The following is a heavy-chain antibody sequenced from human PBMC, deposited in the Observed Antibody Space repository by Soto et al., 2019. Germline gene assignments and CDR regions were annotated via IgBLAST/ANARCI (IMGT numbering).Heavy chain of an antibody. V-gene: IGHV1-46*01. CDR2: INPSGGST. CDR1: XXXFTXXY. D-gene: IGHD5-12*01. CDR3: ARDHIVATTCFDY. Sequence: CKSXXXXFTXXYMHCVRQXSGQGLEWMGIINPSGGSTSYAQKFQGRVTMTRDTSTSTVYMELSSLRSEDTAVYYCARDHIVATTCFDYWGQGTLVTVSS. J-gene: IGHJ4*02.